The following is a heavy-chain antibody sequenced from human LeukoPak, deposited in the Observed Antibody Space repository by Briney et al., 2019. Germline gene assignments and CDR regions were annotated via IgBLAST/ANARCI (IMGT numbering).Heavy chain of an antibody. CDR3: ARDPMRYSYGPGETFDI. D-gene: IGHD5-18*01. CDR2: IWYDGSNK. V-gene: IGHV3-33*01. Sequence: PGGSLRLSCAASGFTFSSYGMHWVRQAPGKGLEWVAVIWYDGSNKYYADSVKGRFTISRDNSKNTLYPQMNSLRAEDTAVYYCARDPMRYSYGPGETFDIWGQGTMVTVSS. J-gene: IGHJ3*02. CDR1: GFTFSSYG.